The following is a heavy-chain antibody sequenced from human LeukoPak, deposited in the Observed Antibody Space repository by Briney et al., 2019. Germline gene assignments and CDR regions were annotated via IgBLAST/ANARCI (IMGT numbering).Heavy chain of an antibody. CDR2: MTPNSGNT. CDR1: GYTFTSYD. Sequence: ASVKVSCKASGYTFTSYDINWVRQATGQGREWVGWMTPNSGNTGYAQKFQGRVTMTRNTSISTAYMELSSLRSEDTAVYYCARARLPYYDFWSGYNHYDYWGQGTLVTVSS. D-gene: IGHD3-3*01. V-gene: IGHV1-8*01. CDR3: ARARLPYYDFWSGYNHYDY. J-gene: IGHJ4*02.